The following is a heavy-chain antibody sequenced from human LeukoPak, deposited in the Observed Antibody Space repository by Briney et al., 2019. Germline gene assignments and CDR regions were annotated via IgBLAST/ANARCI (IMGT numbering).Heavy chain of an antibody. CDR1: GYTFTTYG. CDR2: ISAYNGNT. V-gene: IGHV1-18*01. CDR3: ARDLLAARLRY. Sequence: ASVQVSCKASGYTFTTYGLSWLRQAPGQGLEWMGWISAYNGNTKYAQKLQGRVTMTTDTSTSTAYMELKSLRSDDTAVYYCARDLLAARLRYWGQGTLVTVSS. J-gene: IGHJ4*02. D-gene: IGHD6-6*01.